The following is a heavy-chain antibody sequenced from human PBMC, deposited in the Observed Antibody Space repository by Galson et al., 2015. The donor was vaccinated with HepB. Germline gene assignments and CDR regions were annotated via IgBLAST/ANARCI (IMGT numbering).Heavy chain of an antibody. CDR1: GYTLTELS. J-gene: IGHJ4*02. V-gene: IGHV1-24*01. CDR2: FDPEDGET. CDR3: ATLLGSGGSGSDHDY. D-gene: IGHD3-10*01. Sequence: SVKVSCKVPGYTLTELSMHWVRQAPGKGLEWMGGFDPEDGETIYAQKFQGRVTMTEDTSTDTAYMELSSLRSEDTAVYYCATLLGSGGSGSDHDYWGQGTLVTVSS.